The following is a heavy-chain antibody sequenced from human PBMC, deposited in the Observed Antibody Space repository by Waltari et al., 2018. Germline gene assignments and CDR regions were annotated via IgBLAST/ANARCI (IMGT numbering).Heavy chain of an antibody. J-gene: IGHJ4*02. V-gene: IGHV3-53*01. CDR2: IYSGGST. CDR1: GFTVSSNY. D-gene: IGHD6-19*01. Sequence: EVQLVESGGGLIQPGGSLRLSCAASGFTVSSNYMSWVRQAPGKGREWVSVIYSGGSTYYADSVKGRFTISRDNSKNTLYLQMNSLRAEDTAVYYCARGYSSGRGYFDYWGQGTLVIVSS. CDR3: ARGYSSGRGYFDY.